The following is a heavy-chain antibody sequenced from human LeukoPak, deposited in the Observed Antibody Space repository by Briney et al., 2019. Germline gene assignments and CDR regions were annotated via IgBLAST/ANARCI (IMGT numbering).Heavy chain of an antibody. J-gene: IGHJ4*02. CDR1: GFTFSSYA. V-gene: IGHV3-23*01. Sequence: PGGSLRLSCAASGFTFSSYAMSWGRQAPGEGLEWVSAISGSGGSTYYADSAKGRFTISRDNSKNTLYLQMNRLRAEGTALYYSATPLGGSGRYSVDYWGQGTLVTVSS. CDR2: ISGSGGST. D-gene: IGHD1-26*01. CDR3: ATPLGGSGRYSVDY.